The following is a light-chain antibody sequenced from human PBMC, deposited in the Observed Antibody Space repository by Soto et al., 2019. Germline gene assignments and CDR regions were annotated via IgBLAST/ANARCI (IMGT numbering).Light chain of an antibody. J-gene: IGKJ1*01. Sequence: EIVLTQSPGTLSLSPGERATLSCRASQSVSSSDLAWYQQKPGQAPRLLIYGASSRPTGIPDRFSGSGSGTDFTLTISRLEPEDFAVYYCQQYGSSPWTFGQGTKVEIK. CDR2: GAS. CDR3: QQYGSSPWT. V-gene: IGKV3-20*01. CDR1: QSVSSSD.